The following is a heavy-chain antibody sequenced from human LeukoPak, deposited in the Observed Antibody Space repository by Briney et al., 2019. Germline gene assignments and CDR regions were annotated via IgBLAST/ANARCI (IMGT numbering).Heavy chain of an antibody. Sequence: GGSLRLSCVASGFIFSSYAMSWVRQAPGKGLEWVSHISGSSATIHYADSVKDRFTISRDNPKNTVHLQMNSLRVEDTAVYYCAKKRDTGSFKGAFDIWGQGTSVTVSS. V-gene: IGHV3-23*01. J-gene: IGHJ3*02. CDR3: AKKRDTGSFKGAFDI. D-gene: IGHD3-10*01. CDR2: ISGSSATI. CDR1: GFIFSSYA.